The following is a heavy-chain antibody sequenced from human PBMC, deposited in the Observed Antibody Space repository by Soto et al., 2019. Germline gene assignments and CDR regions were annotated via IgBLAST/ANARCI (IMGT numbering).Heavy chain of an antibody. CDR2: IYYSGST. CDR1: GGSISSYY. V-gene: IGHV4-59*01. CDR3: ARVYCSSTSCSFDY. Sequence: SETLSLTCTVSGGSISSYYWSWIRQPPGKGLEWIGYIYYSGSTNYNPSLKSRVTISVDTSKNQFSLKLSSVAAADTAVYYCARVYCSSTSCSFDYWGQGTLVTVSS. D-gene: IGHD2-2*01. J-gene: IGHJ4*02.